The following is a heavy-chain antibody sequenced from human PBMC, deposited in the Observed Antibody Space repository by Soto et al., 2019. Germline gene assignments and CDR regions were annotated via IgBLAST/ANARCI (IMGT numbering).Heavy chain of an antibody. D-gene: IGHD2-2*02. Sequence: SVKLSWKASGYTFTSYYMHWVRQAPGQGLEWMGWINPNSGGTNYAQKFQGRVTMTRDTSISTAYMELSRLRSDDTAVYYCARDPGGCSSTSCYMWFDPWGQGTLVT. J-gene: IGHJ5*02. V-gene: IGHV1-2*02. CDR3: ARDPGGCSSTSCYMWFDP. CDR1: GYTFTSYY. CDR2: INPNSGGT.